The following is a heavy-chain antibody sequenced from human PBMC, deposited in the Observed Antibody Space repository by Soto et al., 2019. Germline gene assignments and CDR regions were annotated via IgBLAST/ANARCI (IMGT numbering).Heavy chain of an antibody. CDR1: GYTFTGYY. Sequence: ASVKVSCKASGYTFTGYYIHWVRQAPGQGLEWMGWMNPNSGGTKYAQKFQGRVTMTRDTSISTAYMELSSLRSDDTAVYYCERVHIAEPNTSGCGWFDPWGQGTLVTVSS. V-gene: IGHV1-2*02. D-gene: IGHD6-19*01. CDR3: ERVHIAEPNTSGCGWFDP. CDR2: MNPNSGGT. J-gene: IGHJ5*02.